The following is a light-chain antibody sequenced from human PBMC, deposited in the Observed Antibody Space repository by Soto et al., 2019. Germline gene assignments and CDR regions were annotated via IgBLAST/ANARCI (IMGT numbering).Light chain of an antibody. J-gene: IGLJ2*01. CDR3: AAWDDSLNGYVV. CDR1: NSNPGGNT. Sequence: QSALTQPPSASGTPGQRVTISCSGSNSNPGGNTVNWYQQLPGTAPKLLIYHNDQRPSGVPDRISGSKSGTSASLAISGLQSEDEADYYCAAWDDSLNGYVVFGGGTKLTVL. V-gene: IGLV1-44*01. CDR2: HND.